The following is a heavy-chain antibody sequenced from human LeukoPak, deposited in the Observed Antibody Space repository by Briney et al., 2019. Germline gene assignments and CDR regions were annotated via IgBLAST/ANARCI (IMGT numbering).Heavy chain of an antibody. CDR1: GFTFSSYA. J-gene: IGHJ4*02. D-gene: IGHD1/OR15-1a*01. CDR3: AREPEHDYGDY. Sequence: GGSLRLSCAASGFTFSSYAMHWVRQAPGKGLEWVAVISYDGSNKYYADSVKGRFTISRDNSKNTLYLQMNSLRAEDTAVYYCAREPEHDYGDYWDQGTLVTVSS. CDR2: ISYDGSNK. V-gene: IGHV3-30-3*01.